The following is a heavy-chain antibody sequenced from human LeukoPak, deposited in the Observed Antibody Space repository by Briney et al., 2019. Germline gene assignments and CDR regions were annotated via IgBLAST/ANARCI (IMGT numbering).Heavy chain of an antibody. CDR2: MNPNSGNT. V-gene: IGHV1-8*01. CDR1: GYTFTSYD. J-gene: IGHJ5*02. CDR3: ARGLDIGWLSANWFDL. D-gene: IGHD3-22*01. Sequence: ASVKVSCKASGYTFTSYDINWVRQATGQGLEWMGWMNPNSGNTGYAQKFQGRVTMTRNTSISTAYMELSSLRSEDTAVYYCARGLDIGWLSANWFDLWGQGTLVTVSS.